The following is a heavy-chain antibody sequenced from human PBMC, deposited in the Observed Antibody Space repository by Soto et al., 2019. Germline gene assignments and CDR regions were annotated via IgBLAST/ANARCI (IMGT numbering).Heavy chain of an antibody. CDR1: GFTFSSYA. CDR2: ISGSGGST. CDR3: AKALSRSGSYSQSY. V-gene: IGHV3-23*01. Sequence: GGSLRLSCAASGFTFSSYAMSWVRQAPGKGLEWVSAISGSGGSTYYADYVKGRFTISRDNSKNTLYLQMNSLRAEDTAVYYWAKALSRSGSYSQSYWGQGTLVTVSS. D-gene: IGHD3-10*01. J-gene: IGHJ4*02.